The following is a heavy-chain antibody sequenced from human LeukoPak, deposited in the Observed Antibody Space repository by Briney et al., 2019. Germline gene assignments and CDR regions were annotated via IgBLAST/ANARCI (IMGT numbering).Heavy chain of an antibody. CDR2: MSYGGTYK. Sequence: PGGSLRLSCAASGFTFSSYAMSWVRQAPGKGLGWVAVMSYGGTYKYYADSVKGRFTISRDNSKNTVYLQMNSLRGEDTAVYYCARSRGSPNSGEDAFDIWGQGTVVTVSS. CDR1: GFTFSSYA. CDR3: ARSRGSPNSGEDAFDI. V-gene: IGHV3-30-3*01. D-gene: IGHD2-15*01. J-gene: IGHJ3*02.